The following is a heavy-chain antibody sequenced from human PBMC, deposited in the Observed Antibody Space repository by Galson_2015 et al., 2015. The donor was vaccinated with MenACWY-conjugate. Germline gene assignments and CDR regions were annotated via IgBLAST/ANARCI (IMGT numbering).Heavy chain of an antibody. D-gene: IGHD6-19*01. CDR2: LSGSGDKT. J-gene: IGHJ5*02. CDR3: AKARSIGWYVGYNYFDP. CDR1: GFTFSNYA. Sequence: SLRLSCAASGFTFSNYAMGWVRQASGKGLEWVSGLSGSGDKTFYEEPVKGRFTISRDNSKNTLHLQMSSLRAEDTAVYYCAKARSIGWYVGYNYFDPWGQGALVTVSS. V-gene: IGHV3-23*01.